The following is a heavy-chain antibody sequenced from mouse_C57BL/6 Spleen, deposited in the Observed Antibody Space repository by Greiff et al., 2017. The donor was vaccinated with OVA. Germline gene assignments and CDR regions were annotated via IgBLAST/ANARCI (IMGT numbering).Heavy chain of an antibody. Sequence: EVQLQQSGPELVKPGASVKISCKASGYSFTGYYMHWVKQSPGNILDWIGYLYPYNGVSSYNQKVKGKATLTVDKSSSTAYMELRSLTSEDSAVYYCARAVIYYGNYVDYYAMDYWGQGTSVTVSS. J-gene: IGHJ4*01. CDR3: ARAVIYYGNYVDYYAMDY. D-gene: IGHD2-1*01. V-gene: IGHV1-31*01. CDR2: LYPYNGVS. CDR1: GYSFTGYY.